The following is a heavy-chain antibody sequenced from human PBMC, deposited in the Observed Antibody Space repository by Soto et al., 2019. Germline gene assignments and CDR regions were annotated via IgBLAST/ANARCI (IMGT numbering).Heavy chain of an antibody. Sequence: QVQLQESGPGLVKPSETLSLTCTVSGGSISNHYWSWIRQPPGKGLEWIGYIYYNGNTNYNPSLKSRVTRSVDTSKNQISLKFRAVTAADTAVYYCTKANWYSEYWGQGTLVTVSS. CDR3: TKANWYSEY. V-gene: IGHV4-59*11. CDR2: IYYNGNT. CDR1: GGSISNHY. J-gene: IGHJ4*02. D-gene: IGHD7-27*01.